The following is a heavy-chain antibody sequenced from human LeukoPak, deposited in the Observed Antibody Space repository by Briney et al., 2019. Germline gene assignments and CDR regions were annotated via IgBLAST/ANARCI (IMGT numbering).Heavy chain of an antibody. V-gene: IGHV3-23*01. CDR2: ISGSGGST. D-gene: IGHD3-22*01. J-gene: IGHJ4*02. CDR1: GFTFSSYA. Sequence: GGSLRLSCAASGFTFSSYAMSWVRQAPGKGLEWVSAISGSGGSTYYADSVKGRFTISRDNSKNTLYLQMNSLRAEDTAVYYCTTADDSSGYYTGDWGQGTLVTVSS. CDR3: TTADDSSGYYTGD.